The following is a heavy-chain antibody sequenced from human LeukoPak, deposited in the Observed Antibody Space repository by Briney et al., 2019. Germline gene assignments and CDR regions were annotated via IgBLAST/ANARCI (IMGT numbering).Heavy chain of an antibody. Sequence: GASVKVSCKASGYTFTSYGISWVRQAPGQGLEWMGWISAYNGNTNYAQKLQGRVTMTTDTSTSTAYMELRSLRSDDTAVYYCARDQTNQYSGYDSENWFDPWGQGTLVTVSS. D-gene: IGHD5-12*01. CDR3: ARDQTNQYSGYDSENWFDP. CDR1: GYTFTSYG. CDR2: ISAYNGNT. V-gene: IGHV1-18*01. J-gene: IGHJ5*02.